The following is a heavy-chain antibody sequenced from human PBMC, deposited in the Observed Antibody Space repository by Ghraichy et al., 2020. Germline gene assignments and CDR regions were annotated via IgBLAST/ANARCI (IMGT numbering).Heavy chain of an antibody. CDR3: ARASTVVRFYYYDAMDV. CDR2: ITSSSRFI. V-gene: IGHV3-48*02. CDR1: GFTFSSYN. J-gene: IGHJ6*02. Sequence: GGSLRLSCVGSGFTFSSYNMNWVRQSPGKGLEWVSYITSSSRFISYADSVKGRFTISRDNAQNSLFLQMNSLRDEDTAVYYCARASTVVRFYYYDAMDVWGQGTTVTVSS. D-gene: IGHD4-23*01.